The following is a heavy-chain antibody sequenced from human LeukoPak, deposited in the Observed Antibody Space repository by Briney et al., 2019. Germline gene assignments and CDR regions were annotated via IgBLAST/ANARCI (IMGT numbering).Heavy chain of an antibody. CDR3: ASELRHQDY. CDR1: GYTFGNYD. V-gene: IGHV1-8*01. J-gene: IGHJ4*02. Sequence: ASVKVSCKASGYTFGNYDISWVRQATGQGLEWMGWMNPNSGNKGYAQKFQGRVTMTSDTSISTAYMELSSLSSEDTAIYYCASELRHQDYWGQGTLVTVSS. CDR2: MNPNSGNK. D-gene: IGHD1-1*01.